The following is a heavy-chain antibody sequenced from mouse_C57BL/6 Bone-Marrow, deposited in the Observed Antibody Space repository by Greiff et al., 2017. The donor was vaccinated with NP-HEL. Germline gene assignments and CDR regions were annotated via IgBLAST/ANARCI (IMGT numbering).Heavy chain of an antibody. Sequence: EVQRVESGGDLVKPGGSLKLSCAASGFTFSSYGMSWVRQTPDKRLEWVATISSGGSYTYYPDSVKGRFTISRDNAKNTLYLQMSSLKSEDTAMYYCARERDGYYFPYFDYWGQGTTLTVSS. D-gene: IGHD2-3*01. CDR1: GFTFSSYG. CDR3: ARERDGYYFPYFDY. CDR2: ISSGGSYT. J-gene: IGHJ2*01. V-gene: IGHV5-6*01.